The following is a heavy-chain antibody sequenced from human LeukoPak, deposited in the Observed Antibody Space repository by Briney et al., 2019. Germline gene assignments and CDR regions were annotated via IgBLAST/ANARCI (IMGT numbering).Heavy chain of an antibody. Sequence: GGSLRLSCAASGFTFSSYAMSWVRQAPGKGLEWVSAISGSGGSTYYADSVKGRFTISRDNPKNTLYLQMNSLRAEDTAVYYCAKPRYSSRGSFDYWGQGTLVTVSS. CDR3: AKPRYSSRGSFDY. V-gene: IGHV3-23*01. CDR2: ISGSGGST. CDR1: GFTFSSYA. J-gene: IGHJ4*02. D-gene: IGHD6-13*01.